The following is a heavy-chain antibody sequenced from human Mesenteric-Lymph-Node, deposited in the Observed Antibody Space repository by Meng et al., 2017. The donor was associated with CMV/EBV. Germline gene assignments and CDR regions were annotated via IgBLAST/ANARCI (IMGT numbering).Heavy chain of an antibody. J-gene: IGHJ5*02. D-gene: IGHD3-10*01. CDR2: IYYSGST. CDR1: GGSVSSGSYY. V-gene: IGHV4-61*01. CDR3: ARDSYYYGSGSYSHNWFDP. Sequence: GSLRLSCTVSGGSVSSGSYYWSWIRQPPGKGLEWIGYIYYSGSTNYNPSLKSRVTISVDTSKNQFSLKLSSVTAADTAVYYCARDSYYYGSGSYSHNWFDPWGQGTLVTVSS.